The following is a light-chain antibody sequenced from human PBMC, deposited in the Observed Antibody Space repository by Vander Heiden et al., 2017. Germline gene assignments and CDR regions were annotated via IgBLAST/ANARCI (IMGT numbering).Light chain of an antibody. V-gene: IGKV3-11*01. CDR1: QSVSSY. J-gene: IGKJ4*01. CDR3: QQRSNWPPALT. CDR2: DAS. Sequence: DIVLPQSPATLSLSPGERATLSCRASQSVSSYLAWYQQKPGQAPRLLIYDASNRATGIPARFSGSGSGTDFTLTISSLEPEDFAVYYCQQRSNWPPALTFGGGTKVEIK.